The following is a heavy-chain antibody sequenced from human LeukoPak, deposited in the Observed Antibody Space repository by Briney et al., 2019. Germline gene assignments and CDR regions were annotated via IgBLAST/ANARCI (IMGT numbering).Heavy chain of an antibody. Sequence: SETLSLTCAVYGGSFSGYYWSWIRQPPGKGLEWLGEINHSGSTNYNPSLKSRVTISVDTSKNQFSLKLSSVTAADTAVYYCATRRGYSYGYSLYYFDYWGQGTLVTVSS. V-gene: IGHV4-34*01. CDR1: GGSFSGYY. CDR3: ATRRGYSYGYSLYYFDY. CDR2: INHSGST. D-gene: IGHD5-18*01. J-gene: IGHJ4*02.